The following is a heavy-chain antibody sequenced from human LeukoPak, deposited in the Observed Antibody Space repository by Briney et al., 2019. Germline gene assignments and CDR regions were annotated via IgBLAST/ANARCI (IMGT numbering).Heavy chain of an antibody. V-gene: IGHV1-2*02. J-gene: IGHJ4*02. CDR3: ARDQGIAAAVHGY. Sequence: ASVKVSCKASGYTFTGYYMHWVRQAPGQGLEWMGWINPNSGGTNYAQKLQGRVTMTTDTSTSTAYMELRSLRSDDTAVYYCARDQGIAAAVHGYWGQGTLVTVSS. CDR1: GYTFTGYY. D-gene: IGHD6-13*01. CDR2: INPNSGGT.